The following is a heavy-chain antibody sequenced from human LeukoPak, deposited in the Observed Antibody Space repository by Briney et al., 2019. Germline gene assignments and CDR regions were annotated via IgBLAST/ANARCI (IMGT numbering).Heavy chain of an antibody. J-gene: IGHJ4*02. Sequence: ASVKVSCKASGYTLTGYYMHWVRQAPGQGLEWMGWINPNSGGTNYAQKFQGRVTMTRDTSISTAYMELSRLRSDDTAVYYCAREPTRQSAFDYWGQGTLVTVSS. D-gene: IGHD2-2*01. V-gene: IGHV1-2*02. CDR2: INPNSGGT. CDR1: GYTLTGYY. CDR3: AREPTRQSAFDY.